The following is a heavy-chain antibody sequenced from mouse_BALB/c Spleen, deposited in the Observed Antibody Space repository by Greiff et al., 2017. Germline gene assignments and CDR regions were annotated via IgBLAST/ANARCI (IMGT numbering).Heavy chain of an antibody. V-gene: IGHV5-6*01. CDR3: ARLGLRN. J-gene: IGHJ3*01. Sequence: EVQVVESGGDLVKPGGSLKLSCAASGFTFSSYGMSWVRQTPDKRLEWVATISSGGSYTYYPDSVKGRFTISRDNAKNTLYLQMSSLKSEDTAMYYCARLGLRNWGQGTLVTVSA. CDR1: GFTFSSYG. CDR2: ISSGGSYT. D-gene: IGHD1-1*01.